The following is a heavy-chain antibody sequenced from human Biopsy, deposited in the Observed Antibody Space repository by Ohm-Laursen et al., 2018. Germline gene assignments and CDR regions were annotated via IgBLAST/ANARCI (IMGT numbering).Heavy chain of an antibody. V-gene: IGHV4-59*08. D-gene: IGHD2-15*01. J-gene: IGHJ4*02. CDR3: ARRGSGGRSFDH. CDR1: GDSINSSY. CDR2: ISNSGNT. Sequence: GTLSLTCTVSGDSINSSYWSWIRQAPGKGLEWIGFISNSGNTNYNPSLKSRVTISVDTSKNQFSLNLSSVTAADTAVYYCARRGSGGRSFDHWGQGTLVTVSS.